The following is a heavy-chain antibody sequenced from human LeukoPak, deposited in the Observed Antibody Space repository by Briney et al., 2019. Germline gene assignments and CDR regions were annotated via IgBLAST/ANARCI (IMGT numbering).Heavy chain of an antibody. Sequence: GASVKVSCKASGYTFTGYYMHWVRQAPGQGLEWMGWINPNSGGTNYAQKLQGRVTMTTDTSTSTAYMELRSLRSDDTAVYYCAREIVGATSGVYYYYMDVWGKGTTVTISS. CDR1: GYTFTGYY. J-gene: IGHJ6*03. CDR2: INPNSGGT. V-gene: IGHV1-2*02. D-gene: IGHD1-26*01. CDR3: AREIVGATSGVYYYYMDV.